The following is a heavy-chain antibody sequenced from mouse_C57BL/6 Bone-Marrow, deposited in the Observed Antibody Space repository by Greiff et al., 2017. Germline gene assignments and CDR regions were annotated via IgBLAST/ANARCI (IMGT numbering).Heavy chain of an antibody. D-gene: IGHD1-1*01. CDR2: ISNGGGST. J-gene: IGHJ3*01. CDR3: ASPLLLRSAWFAY. CDR1: GFTFSDYY. V-gene: IGHV5-12*01. Sequence: EVHLVESGGGLVQPGGSLKLSCAASGFTFSDYYMYWVRQTPEKRLEWVAYISNGGGSTYYPDTVKGRFTISRDNAKNTLYLQMRRLKSEDTAMYYCASPLLLRSAWFAYWGQGTLVTVSA.